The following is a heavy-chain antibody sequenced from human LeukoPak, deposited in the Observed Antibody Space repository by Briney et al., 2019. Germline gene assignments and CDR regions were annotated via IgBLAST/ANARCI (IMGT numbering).Heavy chain of an antibody. CDR1: GFTFSSYS. Sequence: GGSLRLSCAASGFTFSSYSMNWVRQAPGKGLEWVSSISSSSSYIYYADSVKGRFTISRDNAKNSLYLQMNSLRAEDAAVYYCASPGPMTDFDYWGQGTLVTVSS. J-gene: IGHJ4*02. V-gene: IGHV3-21*01. CDR3: ASPGPMTDFDY. CDR2: ISSSSSYI. D-gene: IGHD3-10*01.